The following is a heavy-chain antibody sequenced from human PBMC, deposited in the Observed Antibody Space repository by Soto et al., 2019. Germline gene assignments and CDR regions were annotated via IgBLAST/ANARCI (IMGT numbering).Heavy chain of an antibody. CDR1: GGTVETYA. Sequence: QVQLVQSVAEVKKPGSSVKVSCKASGGTVETYAISWVRQAAAQGLEWVGGIIPMFDSASHAQKFQGRVTITAATSTNVVYMEMSSLRSDDAAIYFCEREPQGANSFGSVRYFDFWGQGTLVTVSS. CDR3: EREPQGANSFGSVRYFDF. J-gene: IGHJ4*02. CDR2: IIPMFDSA. D-gene: IGHD3-10*01. V-gene: IGHV1-69*06.